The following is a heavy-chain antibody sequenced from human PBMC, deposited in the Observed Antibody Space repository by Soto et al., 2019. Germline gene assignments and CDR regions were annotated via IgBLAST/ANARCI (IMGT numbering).Heavy chain of an antibody. V-gene: IGHV3-64D*06. Sequence: GGSLRLSCSASGFTFSSYAMHWVRQAPGKGLEYVSSISTNGGSTHYADSVKGRFTISRDNSKNTQHLQMSSLRADDTAVYYCVKGEYYYDSSGYYPFDYWGQGPLVTVSS. D-gene: IGHD3-22*01. J-gene: IGHJ4*02. CDR2: ISTNGGST. CDR3: VKGEYYYDSSGYYPFDY. CDR1: GFTFSSYA.